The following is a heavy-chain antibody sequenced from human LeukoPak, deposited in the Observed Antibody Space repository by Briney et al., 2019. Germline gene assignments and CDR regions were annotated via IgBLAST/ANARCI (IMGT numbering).Heavy chain of an antibody. D-gene: IGHD3-3*01. CDR3: ARGGSYDYWTGYRTDY. CDR1: NFAFSSYP. V-gene: IGHV3-30*04. Sequence: GGSLRLSCAASNFAFSSYPMHWVRQAPGKGLEWVAVISYDESNIYYAASVKGRFSISRDNSKNTLFLQMNSLRAEDTAVYFCARGGSYDYWTGYRTDYWGQGTLVTVSS. J-gene: IGHJ4*02. CDR2: ISYDESNI.